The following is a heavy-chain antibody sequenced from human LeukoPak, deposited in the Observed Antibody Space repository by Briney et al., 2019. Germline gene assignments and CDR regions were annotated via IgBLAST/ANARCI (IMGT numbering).Heavy chain of an antibody. J-gene: IGHJ4*02. V-gene: IGHV1-69*06. D-gene: IGHD2-2*01. Sequence: SVKVSCKASGGTFSSYAISWVRQAPGQGLEWMGGITPIFGTAKYAQKVQGRVTMTEDTSTDTAYMELSSLRSEDTAVYYCATGVVVPAAGYYFDYWGQGTLVTVSS. CDR1: GGTFSSYA. CDR2: ITPIFGTA. CDR3: ATGVVVPAAGYYFDY.